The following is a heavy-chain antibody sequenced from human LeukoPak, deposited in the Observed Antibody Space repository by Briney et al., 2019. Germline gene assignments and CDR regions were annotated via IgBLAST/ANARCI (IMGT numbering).Heavy chain of an antibody. Sequence: ASVKVSCKASGYTFTSYYMHWVRQAPGQGLEWMGIINPSGGSTSYAQKFQGRVTMTRDTSTSTVYMELSSLRSEDTAVYYCARGESNYDILTGCLDYWGQGTLVTVSS. V-gene: IGHV1-46*03. J-gene: IGHJ4*02. CDR1: GYTFTSYY. CDR2: INPSGGST. CDR3: ARGESNYDILTGCLDY. D-gene: IGHD3-9*01.